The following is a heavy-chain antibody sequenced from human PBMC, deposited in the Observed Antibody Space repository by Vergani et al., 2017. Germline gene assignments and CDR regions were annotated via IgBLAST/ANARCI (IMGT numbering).Heavy chain of an antibody. J-gene: IGHJ4*02. CDR3: ARDGPVFGDY. CDR1: GGSFSGYY. V-gene: IGHV4-34*11. D-gene: IGHD3-16*01. Sequence: QVQLQQWGAGLLKPSETLSLTCAVYGGSFSGYYWSWIRQPPGKGLEWIGYIYYSGSTNYNPSLKSRVTMSVDTSKNQFSLKLSSVTAADTAVYYCARDGPVFGDYWGQGTLVTVSS. CDR2: IYYSGST.